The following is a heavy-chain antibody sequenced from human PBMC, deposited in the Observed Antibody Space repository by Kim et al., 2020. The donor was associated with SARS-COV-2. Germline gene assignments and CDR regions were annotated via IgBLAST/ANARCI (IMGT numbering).Heavy chain of an antibody. V-gene: IGHV1-18*01. CDR3: ARGPLIAVAGQEGFYYFDY. J-gene: IGHJ4*02. CDR1: GYTFTSYG. D-gene: IGHD6-19*01. CDR2: ISAYNGNT. Sequence: ASVKVSCKASGYTFTSYGISWVRQAPGQGLEWMGWISAYNGNTNYAQKLQGRVTMTTDTSTSTAYMELRSLRSDDTAVYYCARGPLIAVAGQEGFYYFDYWGQGTLVTVSS.